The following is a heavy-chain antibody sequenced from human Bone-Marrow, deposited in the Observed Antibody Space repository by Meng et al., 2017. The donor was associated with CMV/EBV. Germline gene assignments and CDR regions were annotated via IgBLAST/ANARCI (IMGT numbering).Heavy chain of an antibody. CDR2: IDNNGRST. D-gene: IGHD1-26*01. CDR3: ARGVGESLGWEMGY. V-gene: IGHV3-74*01. Sequence: EVQLVESGGGLVQPGXXXXLSCAVSGFTLRSYWMHWVRLAPGKGLEWVSRIDNNGRSTSYADSVKGRFTISRDTAKNTLYLQMNSLRVEDTAVYYCARGVGESLGWEMGYWGQGTLVTVSS. J-gene: IGHJ4*02. CDR1: GFTLRSYW.